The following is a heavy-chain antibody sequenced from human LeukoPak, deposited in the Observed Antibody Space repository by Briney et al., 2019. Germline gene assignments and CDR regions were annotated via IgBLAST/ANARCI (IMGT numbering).Heavy chain of an antibody. V-gene: IGHV3-23*01. Sequence: GGSLRLSCAASGFTFSSYAMSWVRQAPGKGLEWVSAISGSGGSTYYADSVKGRFTISSDNFKNILYLQMNSLRVEDTAVYFCAKEWFSCSGPSCYPAFHIWGQGTMVIVSS. CDR2: ISGSGGST. CDR1: GFTFSSYA. D-gene: IGHD2-2*01. CDR3: AKEWFSCSGPSCYPAFHI. J-gene: IGHJ3*02.